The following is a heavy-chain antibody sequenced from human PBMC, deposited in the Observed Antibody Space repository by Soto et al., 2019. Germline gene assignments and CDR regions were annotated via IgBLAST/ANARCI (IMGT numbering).Heavy chain of an antibody. CDR3: AHSSPMVRGVPNWFDP. D-gene: IGHD3-10*01. CDR2: IYWDDDK. CDR1: GLSLSTSGVG. J-gene: IGHJ5*02. V-gene: IGHV2-5*02. Sequence: QITLKESGPTLVKPTQTLTLTCTFSGLSLSTSGVGVGWIRQPPGKALEWLALIYWDDDKRYSPSLKSRLTITKDTSKNQVVLTMTNMDPVDTATYYCAHSSPMVRGVPNWFDPWGQGTLVTVSS.